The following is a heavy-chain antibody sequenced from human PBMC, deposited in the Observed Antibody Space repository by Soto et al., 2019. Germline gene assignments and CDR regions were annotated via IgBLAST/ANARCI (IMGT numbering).Heavy chain of an antibody. J-gene: IGHJ4*02. CDR1: GFTFSSYS. CDR2: ISSSSSYI. V-gene: IGHV3-21*01. Sequence: VQLVESGGGLVKPGGSLRLSCAASGFTFSSYSMNWVRQAPGKGLEWVSSISSSSSYIYYADSVKGRFTISRDNAKNSLYLQMNSLRAEDTAVYYCASQQGYCSGGSCHEDYWGQGTLVTVSS. D-gene: IGHD2-15*01. CDR3: ASQQGYCSGGSCHEDY.